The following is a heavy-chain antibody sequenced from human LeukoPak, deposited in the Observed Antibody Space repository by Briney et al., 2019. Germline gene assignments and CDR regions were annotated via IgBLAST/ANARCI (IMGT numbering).Heavy chain of an antibody. CDR3: ASSVWFGELFIDY. Sequence: GGSLSLSCAASGFTFSSDAMSWVRQAPGKGLEWVSAISGSGVSTYYADSVKGRFTISRDNSKNTLYLQMNSLRAEDTAVYYCASSVWFGELFIDYWGQGTLVTVSS. D-gene: IGHD3-10*01. CDR2: ISGSGVST. V-gene: IGHV3-23*01. J-gene: IGHJ4*02. CDR1: GFTFSSDA.